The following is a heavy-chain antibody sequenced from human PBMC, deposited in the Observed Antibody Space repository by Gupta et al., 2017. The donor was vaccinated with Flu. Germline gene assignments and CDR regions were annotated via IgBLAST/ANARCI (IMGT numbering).Heavy chain of an antibody. J-gene: IGHJ4*02. CDR3: ARGHWDN. V-gene: IGHV3-48*03. CDR1: GFDFNSYE. Sequence: EVLLVESGGGLVQHGGSLRLSCTASGFDFNSYEMSWVRQAPGRGLEWVAFISSSAVTYYTDPVRGRFTISRDNANNLLYLQMSSLRGEDTAVYYCARGHWDNWGQETLVTVSS. CDR2: ISSSAVT.